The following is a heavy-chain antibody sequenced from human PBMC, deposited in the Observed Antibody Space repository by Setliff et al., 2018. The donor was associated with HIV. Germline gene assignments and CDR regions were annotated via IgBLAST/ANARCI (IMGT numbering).Heavy chain of an antibody. Sequence: PSETLSLTCSVSGASITSHNWSWIRQAAGKGLEWIGRIYYSGSTNYNPSLESRVTISVDTSKNQFSLKLNSVTAADTAVYYCATGPVCYHDWGQGTLVTVSS. V-gene: IGHV4-4*07. J-gene: IGHJ4*02. CDR2: IYYSGST. D-gene: IGHD2-8*01. CDR1: GASITSHN. CDR3: ATGPVCYHD.